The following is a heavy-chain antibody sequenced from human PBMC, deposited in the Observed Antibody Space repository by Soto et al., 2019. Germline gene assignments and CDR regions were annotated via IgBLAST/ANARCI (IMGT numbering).Heavy chain of an antibody. CDR3: ARQGVDSSGYEYYFDY. CDR1: GFTFSSYA. J-gene: IGHJ4*02. CDR2: ISYDGSNK. D-gene: IGHD3-22*01. Sequence: QVQLVESGGGVVQPGRSLRLSCAASGFTFSSYALHWVRQAPGKGLEWVAVISYDGSNKYYADSVKGRFTISRDNSKNTLYLQRNSRRAEDTAVYYCARQGVDSSGYEYYFDYWGQGTLVTVSS. V-gene: IGHV3-30-3*01.